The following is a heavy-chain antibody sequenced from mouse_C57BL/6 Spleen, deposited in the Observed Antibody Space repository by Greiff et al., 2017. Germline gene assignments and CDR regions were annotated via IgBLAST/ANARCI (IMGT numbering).Heavy chain of an antibody. J-gene: IGHJ2*01. CDR1: GYTFTSYG. V-gene: IGHV1-81*01. CDR2: IYPRSGNT. D-gene: IGHD1-1*01. CDR3: ARGGYGSSYFDY. Sequence: QVQLQQSGAELARPGASVKLSCKASGYTFTSYGISWVKQRTGQGLVWIGEIYPRSGNTYYNEKFKGKATLTADKSSSTAYMELRSLTSEDSAVYFCARGGYGSSYFDYWGQGTTLTVSS.